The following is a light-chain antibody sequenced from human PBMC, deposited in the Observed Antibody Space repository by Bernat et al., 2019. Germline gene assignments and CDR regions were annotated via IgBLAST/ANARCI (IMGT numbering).Light chain of an antibody. V-gene: IGKV2-28*01. CDR3: MQALQTPPT. CDR1: QSLLHRNGYNY. CDR2: LGS. J-gene: IGKJ2*01. Sequence: DIVMTQSPLSLPVTPGEPASISCRSSQSLLHRNGYNYWDWYLQKPGQSPQLLIYLGSNRASGVPDRFSGSESCTDFTLKISRVEAEDVGVYYCMQALQTPPTFGQGTKLEIK.